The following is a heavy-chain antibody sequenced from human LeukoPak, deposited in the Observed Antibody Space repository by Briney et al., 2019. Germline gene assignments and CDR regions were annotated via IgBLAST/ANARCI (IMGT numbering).Heavy chain of an antibody. CDR2: ISYDGSNK. V-gene: IGHV3-30*18. CDR1: GFTFSSYG. D-gene: IGHD3-22*01. CDR3: AKGTGIYYYDSSGDAFDI. Sequence: PGRSLRLSCAASGFTFSSYGMHWVRQAPGKGLEWVAVISYDGSNKYYADSVKGRFTISRDNSKSTLYLQMNSLRAEDTAVYYCAKGTGIYYYDSSGDAFDIWGQGTMVTVSS. J-gene: IGHJ3*02.